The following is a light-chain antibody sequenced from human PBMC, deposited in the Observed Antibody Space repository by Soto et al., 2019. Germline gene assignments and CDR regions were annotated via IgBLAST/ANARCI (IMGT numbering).Light chain of an antibody. CDR3: QFYDSGLSGCV. CDR1: SSNIGTGYD. V-gene: IGLV1-40*01. Sequence: QSVLTQPPSVSGAPGQRVIISCTGNSSNIGTGYDVHWYQQLPGRAPKLLIYDNNNRPSGVPDRFSGSKSGTSASLAITGLQAEDEADYYCQFYDSGLSGCVFGGGTKLTVL. CDR2: DNN. J-gene: IGLJ3*02.